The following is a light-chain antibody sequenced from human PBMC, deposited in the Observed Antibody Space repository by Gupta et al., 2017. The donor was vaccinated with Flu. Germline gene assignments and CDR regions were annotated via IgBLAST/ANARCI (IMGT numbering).Light chain of an antibody. V-gene: IGLV4-69*01. CDR2: LNSDGSH. Sequence: QLVLPHSPSASASLGASVKLTCTLSSGHRNYAIAWHQQQPEKGPRYLMKLNSDGSHNKGDAIPDRFSGSNSGAERYLTISSRQAEDEDDYYCQTWGTGIRVFGGGTKLTVL. J-gene: IGLJ3*02. CDR3: QTWGTGIRV. CDR1: SGHRNYA.